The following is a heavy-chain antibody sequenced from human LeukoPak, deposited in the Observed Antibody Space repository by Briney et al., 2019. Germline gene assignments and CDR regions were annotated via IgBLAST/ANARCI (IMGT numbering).Heavy chain of an antibody. V-gene: IGHV3-7*03. CDR3: ATSYDMGWLIGY. CDR1: GFTFSSYS. D-gene: IGHD3/OR15-3a*01. CDR2: IKQDGSEK. Sequence: GGSLRLSCAASGFTFSSYSMNWVRQVSGQGLEWVANIKQDGSEKFYVASVKGRFTISRDNGKSSLYLQMNSLRAEDTALYYCATSYDMGWLIGYWGQGTLVTVSS. J-gene: IGHJ4*02.